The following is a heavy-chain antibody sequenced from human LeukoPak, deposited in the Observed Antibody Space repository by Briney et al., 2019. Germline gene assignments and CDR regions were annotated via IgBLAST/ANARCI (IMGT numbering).Heavy chain of an antibody. CDR3: ATDKDGSGSYYT. Sequence: ASVKVSCKASGYTFTGYYMHWVRQAPGQGLEWMGWINPNSGGTNYAQKFQGRVTMTRDTSISTAYMELSRLRSDDTAVYYCATDKDGSGSYYTWGQGTLVTVSS. V-gene: IGHV1-2*02. J-gene: IGHJ4*02. CDR2: INPNSGGT. D-gene: IGHD3-10*01. CDR1: GYTFTGYY.